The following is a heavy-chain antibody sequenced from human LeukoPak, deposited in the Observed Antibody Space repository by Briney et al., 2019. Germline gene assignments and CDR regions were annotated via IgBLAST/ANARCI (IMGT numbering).Heavy chain of an antibody. V-gene: IGHV3-23*01. CDR2: IDGGGGRT. J-gene: IGHJ4*02. Sequence: GGSLRLSCTASGFSFSSYAMSWVRQAPGVGLEWVSAIDGGGGRTWHADSVRGRFTISRDNSKNTLFMQMNSLRAEDTAVYYCAKDFYDSSGSRYDYWGQGTLVTVSS. CDR3: AKDFYDSSGSRYDY. D-gene: IGHD3-22*01. CDR1: GFSFSSYA.